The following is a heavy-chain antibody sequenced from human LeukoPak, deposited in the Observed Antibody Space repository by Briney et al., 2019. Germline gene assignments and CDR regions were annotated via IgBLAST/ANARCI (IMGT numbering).Heavy chain of an antibody. CDR2: IHHSGSS. Sequence: SETLSLTCTVSGGSISSGYYWGWIRQPPGRGLEWIGSIHHSGSSYYNPSLKSRVTISVDTSKNQFSLKLSSETAADTAVHYCARYYDGSGSPRFDPWGQGTLVTVSS. CDR1: GGSISSGYY. D-gene: IGHD3-22*01. J-gene: IGHJ5*02. V-gene: IGHV4-38-2*02. CDR3: ARYYDGSGSPRFDP.